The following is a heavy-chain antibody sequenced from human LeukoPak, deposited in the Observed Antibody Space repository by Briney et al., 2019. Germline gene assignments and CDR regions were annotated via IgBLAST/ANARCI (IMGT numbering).Heavy chain of an antibody. CDR3: ATDPGDAFDI. CDR2: FDPEDGET. CDR1: GYTFTSYD. Sequence: ASVKVSCKASGYTFTSYDINWVRQAPGKGLEWMGGFDPEDGETIYAQKFQGRVTMTEDTSTDTAYMELSSLRSEDTAVYYCATDPGDAFDIWGQGTMVTVSS. V-gene: IGHV1-24*01. J-gene: IGHJ3*02.